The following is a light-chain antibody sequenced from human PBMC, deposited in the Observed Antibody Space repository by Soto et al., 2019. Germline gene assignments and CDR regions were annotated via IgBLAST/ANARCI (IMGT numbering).Light chain of an antibody. Sequence: DVQLAQSPSSLSASFGQTVTMSCRASQSISSYLNWYQQKPGKAPKLLIYAASSLQSGVPSRFSGSGSGTDFTLTISSLQPEDFATYYCQQSYSTPQTFGQGTKVDIK. CDR2: AAS. CDR1: QSISSY. V-gene: IGKV1-39*01. J-gene: IGKJ1*01. CDR3: QQSYSTPQT.